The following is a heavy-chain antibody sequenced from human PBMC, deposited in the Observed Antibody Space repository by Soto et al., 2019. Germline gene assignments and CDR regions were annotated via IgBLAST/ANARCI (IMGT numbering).Heavy chain of an antibody. J-gene: IGHJ4*02. D-gene: IGHD3-16*01. Sequence: EVQLLESGGKLVQPGGSLTLSCAASGFTFSTYAMAWVRQAPGKGLEWVSGVSASGLNTDYADPVKGRFYISRDNSKNTVSLHMNSLRVEDTALYACPTVRPRGTSGYCFDYWGQGTPVTVSS. CDR2: VSASGLNT. CDR1: GFTFSTYA. V-gene: IGHV3-23*01. CDR3: PTVRPRGTSGYCFDY.